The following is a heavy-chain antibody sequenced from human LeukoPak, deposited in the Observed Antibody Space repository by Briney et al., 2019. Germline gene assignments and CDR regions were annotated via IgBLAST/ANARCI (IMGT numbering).Heavy chain of an antibody. V-gene: IGHV3-11*04. CDR2: ISSSGSTI. CDR3: ARVWYSGSYPVDY. J-gene: IGHJ4*02. CDR1: GFTFSDYY. D-gene: IGHD1-26*01. Sequence: GGSLRLSCAVSGFTFSDYYMNWLRQAPRKGLERVSYISSSGSTIYYADSVKGRFPISRDNAKNSLYLQMNSLRAEDTAVYYCARVWYSGSYPVDYWGQGTLVTVSS.